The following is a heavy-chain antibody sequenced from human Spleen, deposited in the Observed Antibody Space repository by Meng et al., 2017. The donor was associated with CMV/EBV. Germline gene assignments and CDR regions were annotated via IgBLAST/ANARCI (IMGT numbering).Heavy chain of an antibody. CDR3: ARALDYYYFGSGTYREDAFDI. CDR1: GYY. V-gene: IGHV4-31*02. D-gene: IGHD3-10*01. CDR2: IYNTGTT. J-gene: IGHJ3*02. Sequence: GYYWTWIRQHPGKGLEWIGYIYNTGTTYYNPSLKSRLTISLDTSNNQFSLKLTSVTVADTAVYFCARALDYYYFGSGTYREDAFDIWGQGTMVTVSS.